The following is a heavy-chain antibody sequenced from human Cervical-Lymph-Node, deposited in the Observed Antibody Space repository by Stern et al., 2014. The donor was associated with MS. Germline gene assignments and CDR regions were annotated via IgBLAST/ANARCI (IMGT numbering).Heavy chain of an antibody. CDR3: ARQRYFDY. CDR1: GYTFTSYW. J-gene: IGHJ4*02. Sequence: VQLVESGPEVKRPGESLKISCQASGYTFTSYWIGWVRQMPGKGLEWIAIIFPGGSDIRYSPSFQGQVTTSADKSSSTAYLKWNNLKASDTAIYYCARQRYFDYWGQGTLVTVSS. CDR2: IFPGGSDI. V-gene: IGHV5-51*01.